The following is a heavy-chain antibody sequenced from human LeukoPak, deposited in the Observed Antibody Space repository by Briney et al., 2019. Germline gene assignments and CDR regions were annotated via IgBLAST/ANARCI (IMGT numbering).Heavy chain of an antibody. V-gene: IGHV1-18*01. J-gene: IGHJ4*02. CDR2: ISAYNGNT. CDR1: GYTFTSYG. Sequence: ASVKVSCKASGYTFTSYGISWVRQAPGQGLEWMGWISAYNGNTNYAQKLQGRVTMTTDTSTSPAYMELRSLRSDDTAVYYCARSPRDYDILTGYRTFDYWGQGTLVTVSS. D-gene: IGHD3-9*01. CDR3: ARSPRDYDILTGYRTFDY.